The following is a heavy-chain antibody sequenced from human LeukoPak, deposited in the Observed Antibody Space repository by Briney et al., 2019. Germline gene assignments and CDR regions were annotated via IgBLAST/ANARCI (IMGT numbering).Heavy chain of an antibody. CDR1: GGSISGFY. D-gene: IGHD3-10*01. CDR3: ARVPHYYFGYGYFDS. Sequence: PSETLSLTCTVSGGSISGFYWSWLRQPPGKGLEWIGEIDQSGTTNYNPSLKSRVTISVDTSKKQFSLTLTSMTAADTAVYYCARVPHYYFGYGYFDSWGQGTLVTVSS. J-gene: IGHJ4*02. CDR2: IDQSGTT. V-gene: IGHV4-34*01.